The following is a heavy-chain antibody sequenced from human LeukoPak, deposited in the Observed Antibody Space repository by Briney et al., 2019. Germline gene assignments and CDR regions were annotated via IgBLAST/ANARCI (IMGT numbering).Heavy chain of an antibody. J-gene: IGHJ4*02. CDR1: GFTFSSYW. CDR3: ARDRTRPISGAPDY. V-gene: IGHV3-74*01. D-gene: IGHD2-8*01. Sequence: GGSLRLSCAASGFTFSSYWMHWVRQAPGKGLVWVSRINGDGSSTSYADSVKGRFTISRDNAKNTLYLQMNSLRAEDTAVYYCARDRTRPISGAPDYWGQGTLVTVSS. CDR2: INGDGSST.